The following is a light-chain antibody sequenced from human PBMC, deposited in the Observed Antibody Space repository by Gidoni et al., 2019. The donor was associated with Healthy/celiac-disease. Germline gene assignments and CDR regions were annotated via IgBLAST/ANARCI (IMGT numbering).Light chain of an antibody. Sequence: QSALTQPRSVSGSPGQSVTISCTGTSSDVGGYNYVSWYQQPPGKAPNLMIYDVSKRPSGVPDRFSGSKSGNTASLTISGLQAEDEADYYCCSYAGSYTYWVFGGGTKLTVL. J-gene: IGLJ3*02. CDR1: SSDVGGYNY. V-gene: IGLV2-11*01. CDR2: DVS. CDR3: CSYAGSYTYWV.